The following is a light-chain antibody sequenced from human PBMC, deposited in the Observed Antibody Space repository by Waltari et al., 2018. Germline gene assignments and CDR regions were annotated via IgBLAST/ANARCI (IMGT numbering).Light chain of an antibody. V-gene: IGLV2-23*02. J-gene: IGLJ2*01. Sequence: QSALTQPASVPGSPGQSITISCTGPTSDVGRYTLVSWYQQQPGKAPKLMIYEVTKRPSGVSNRFSGSKTGNTASLTISGLQAEDEADYYCCSSAGSSTLVVFGGGTKLTVL. CDR2: EVT. CDR1: TSDVGRYTL. CDR3: CSSAGSSTLVV.